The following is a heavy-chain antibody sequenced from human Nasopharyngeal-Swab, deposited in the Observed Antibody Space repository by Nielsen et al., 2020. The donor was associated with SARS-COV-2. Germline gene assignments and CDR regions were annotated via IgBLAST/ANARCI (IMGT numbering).Heavy chain of an antibody. CDR3: ARYVDYDILTGYYYYGMDV. Sequence: ASVKVSCKASGYTFTNYDINWVRQATGQGLEWMGWMNPNSGNTGYAQKFQGRVTITRDTSASTAYMELSSLRSEDTAVYYCARYVDYDILTGYYYYGMDVWGQGTTVTVSS. D-gene: IGHD3-9*01. CDR1: GYTFTNYD. J-gene: IGHJ6*02. CDR2: MNPNSGNT. V-gene: IGHV1-8*01.